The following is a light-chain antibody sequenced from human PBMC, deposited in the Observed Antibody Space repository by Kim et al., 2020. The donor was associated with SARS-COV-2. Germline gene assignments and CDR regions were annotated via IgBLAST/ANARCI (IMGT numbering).Light chain of an antibody. CDR3: SSYAGSNNFVV. Sequence: VLTQPPSASGSPGQSVAISCTGSSSNIGAYDYVSWYQQHPGKAPNLVIFEVTKRPSGVPDRFSGSKSGNTASLTVSGLQAEDEAVYYCSSYAGSNNFVVFGGGTQLTVL. CDR1: SSNIGAYDY. J-gene: IGLJ2*01. CDR2: EVT. V-gene: IGLV2-8*01.